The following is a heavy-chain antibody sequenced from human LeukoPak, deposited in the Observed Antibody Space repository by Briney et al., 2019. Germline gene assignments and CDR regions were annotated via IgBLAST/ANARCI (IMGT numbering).Heavy chain of an antibody. CDR1: GFTFSSYA. D-gene: IGHD6-13*01. CDR3: ARDMVSSSWYGMDV. J-gene: IGHJ6*02. Sequence: GGSLRLSCAASGFTFSSYAMHWVRQAPGKGLEYVSAISSNGGSTYYANSVKGRFTISRDNSKNTLYLQMGSLRAEDMAVYYCARDMVSSSWYGMDVWGQGTTVTVSS. CDR2: ISSNGGST. V-gene: IGHV3-64*01.